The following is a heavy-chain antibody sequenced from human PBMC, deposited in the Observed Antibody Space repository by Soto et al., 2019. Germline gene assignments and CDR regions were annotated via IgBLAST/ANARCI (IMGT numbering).Heavy chain of an antibody. V-gene: IGHV3-21*01. D-gene: IGHD3-16*01. J-gene: IGHJ6*02. CDR2: ISSSSTYI. Sequence: EAQLVESGGGLVKPGGSLRLSCAASGFTFSYSTMNWVRQAPGKGLEWVSSISSSSTYIYYADSVRGRFTISRDNAKNSLYLKMNGRRVEDTAVYYCARAQGGARRGMAVWGQGTTVTVSS. CDR3: ARAQGGARRGMAV. CDR1: GFTFSYST.